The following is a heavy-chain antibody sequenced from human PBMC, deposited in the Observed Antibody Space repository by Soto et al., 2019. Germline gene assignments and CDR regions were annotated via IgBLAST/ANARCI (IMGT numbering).Heavy chain of an antibody. CDR3: ARVFRLGYCSGGSCYPVFDY. J-gene: IGHJ4*02. CDR2: ISSSSSTI. D-gene: IGHD2-15*01. CDR1: GFTFSNYS. Sequence: PGGSLRLSCAASGFTFSNYSMNWIRQAQGKGLEWVSYISSSSSTIYYADSVKGRFTISRDNAKNSLYLQMNSLRDEDTAVYYCARVFRLGYCSGGSCYPVFDYWGQGTLVTVS. V-gene: IGHV3-48*02.